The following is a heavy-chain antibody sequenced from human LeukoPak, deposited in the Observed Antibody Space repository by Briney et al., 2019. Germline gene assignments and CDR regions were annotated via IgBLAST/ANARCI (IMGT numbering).Heavy chain of an antibody. V-gene: IGHV3-23*01. CDR2: IGGSNGIT. Sequence: GGSLRLSCAASGFTFNSYAMSWVRQAPGKGLEWVSVIGGSNGITFYVDSVKGRFTISRDNSKNTLYLQMNSLRAEDTAVYYCARDLPNYYDSSGYRALYYWGQGTLVTVPS. CDR3: ARDLPNYYDSSGYRALYY. CDR1: GFTFNSYA. J-gene: IGHJ4*02. D-gene: IGHD3-22*01.